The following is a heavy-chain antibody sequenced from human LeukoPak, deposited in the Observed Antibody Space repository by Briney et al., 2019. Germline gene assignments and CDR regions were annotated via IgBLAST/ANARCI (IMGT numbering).Heavy chain of an antibody. CDR1: GFTFSSYA. V-gene: IGHV3-23*01. D-gene: IGHD3-22*01. CDR3: AKLSDYYDSSGYPLNWFDP. Sequence: GGSLRLSCAASGFTFSSYAMSWVRQAPGKGLEWVSAISGSGGSTYYADSVKGRFTISRDNSKNTLYLQMNSLRAEDTAVYYCAKLSDYYDSSGYPLNWFDPWGQGTLVTVSS. J-gene: IGHJ5*02. CDR2: ISGSGGST.